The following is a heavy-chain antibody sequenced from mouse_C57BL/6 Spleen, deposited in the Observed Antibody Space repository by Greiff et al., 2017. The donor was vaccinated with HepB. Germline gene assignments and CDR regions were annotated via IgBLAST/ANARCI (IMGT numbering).Heavy chain of an antibody. Sequence: QVQLQQPGAELVKPGASVKLSCKASGYTFTSYWMHWVKQRPGQGLEWIGMIHPNSGSTNYNEKFKSKATLTVDKSSSTAYMQLSSLASADSAVYYVARCDGYSPVWYFDVWGTGTTVTVSS. D-gene: IGHD2-3*01. CDR3: ARCDGYSPVWYFDV. CDR2: IHPNSGST. J-gene: IGHJ1*03. V-gene: IGHV1-64*01. CDR1: GYTFTSYW.